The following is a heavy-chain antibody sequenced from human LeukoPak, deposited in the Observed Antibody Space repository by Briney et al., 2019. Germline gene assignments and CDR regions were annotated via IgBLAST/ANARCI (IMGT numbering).Heavy chain of an antibody. Sequence: GGSLRLSCAASGFTFSSYEMNWVRQAPGKGLEWVSYISSSGSTIYYADSVKGRFTISRDNAKNSLYLQMNSLRAEDTAVYYCARDAAITMVRGVIIFDYWGQGTLVTVSS. CDR2: ISSSGSTI. D-gene: IGHD3-10*01. CDR1: GFTFSSYE. V-gene: IGHV3-48*03. CDR3: ARDAAITMVRGVIIFDY. J-gene: IGHJ4*02.